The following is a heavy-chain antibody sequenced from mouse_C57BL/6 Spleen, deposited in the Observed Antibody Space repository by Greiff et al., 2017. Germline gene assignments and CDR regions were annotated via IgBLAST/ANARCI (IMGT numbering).Heavy chain of an antibody. Sequence: QVQLQQPGAELVRPGTSVKLSCKASGYTFTSYWMHWVKQRPGQGLEWIGVIDPSDSYTNYNQKFKGKATLTVDTSSSTAYMQLSSLTSEHSAVYSCASRVYGSSPYYFDYWGQGTTLTVSS. CDR2: IDPSDSYT. CDR1: GYTFTSYW. D-gene: IGHD1-1*01. J-gene: IGHJ2*01. V-gene: IGHV1-59*01. CDR3: ASRVYGSSPYYFDY.